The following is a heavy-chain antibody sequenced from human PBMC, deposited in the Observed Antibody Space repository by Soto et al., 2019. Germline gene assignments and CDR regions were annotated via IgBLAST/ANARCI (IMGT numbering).Heavy chain of an antibody. Sequence: QVQLQESGPGLVKPSGTLSLSCAVSGGSMTTGNWWSWVRQAPGQGLQWIGEFYHSGTATYNPSLKSRVTISVDKSKKQFSLKGTSVTAADTAVYYCARSGYDGSGYSQTYWYFNLWGRGTLDTGSS. CDR2: FYHSGTA. V-gene: IGHV4-4*02. J-gene: IGHJ2*01. D-gene: IGHD3-22*01. CDR1: GGSMTTGNW. CDR3: ARSGYDGSGYSQTYWYFNL.